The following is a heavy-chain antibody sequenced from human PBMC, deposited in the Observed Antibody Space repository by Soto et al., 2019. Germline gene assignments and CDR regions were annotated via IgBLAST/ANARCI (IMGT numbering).Heavy chain of an antibody. CDR2: ISYDGSNK. Sequence: GGSLRLSCAASGFTFSSYAMHWVRQAPGKGVEWVAVISYDGSNKYYADSVKGRFTISRDNSKNTLYLQMNSLRAEDKAVYYCAKDLFPSAFGELQYWGQGSMGTVSS. V-gene: IGHV3-30-3*01. D-gene: IGHD3-10*01. CDR3: AKDLFPSAFGELQY. CDR1: GFTFSSYA. J-gene: IGHJ4*02.